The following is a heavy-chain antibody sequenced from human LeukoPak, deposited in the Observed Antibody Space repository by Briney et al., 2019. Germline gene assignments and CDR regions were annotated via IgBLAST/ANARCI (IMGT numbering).Heavy chain of an antibody. V-gene: IGHV1-69*05. D-gene: IGHD5-24*01. CDR1: GCTFSSYA. Sequence: ASVKVSCKASGCTFSSYAISWVRQAPGQGLEWMGGIIPIFGTANYAQKFQGRVTITTDESTSTAYMELSSLRSEDTAVYYCARAHGLPLEMATINYYYYMDVWGKGTTVTVSS. CDR3: ARAHGLPLEMATINYYYYMDV. J-gene: IGHJ6*03. CDR2: IIPIFGTA.